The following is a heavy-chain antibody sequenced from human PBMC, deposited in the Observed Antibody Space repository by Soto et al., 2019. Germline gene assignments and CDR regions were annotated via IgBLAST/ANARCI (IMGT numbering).Heavy chain of an antibody. CDR2: IDPSDSYT. Sequence: PGESLKISCKGSGYSFTSYWISWVRQMPGKGLEWMGRIDPSDSYTNYSPSFQGHVTISADKSISTAYLQWSSLKASDTATYYCARRLLPVAGTQALETAFDIWGQGTMVTVSS. V-gene: IGHV5-10-1*01. D-gene: IGHD6-19*01. J-gene: IGHJ3*02. CDR1: GYSFTSYW. CDR3: ARRLLPVAGTQALETAFDI.